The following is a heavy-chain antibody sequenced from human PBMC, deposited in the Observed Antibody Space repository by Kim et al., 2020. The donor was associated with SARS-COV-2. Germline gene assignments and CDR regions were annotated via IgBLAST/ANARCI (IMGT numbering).Heavy chain of an antibody. Sequence: ASVKVSCKASGYTFTGYYMHWVRQAPGQGLEWMGWINPNSGGTNYAQKFQGWVTMTRDTSISTAYMELSRLRSDDTAVYYCARAPDYGDYAPSYYGMDVWGQGTTVTVSS. J-gene: IGHJ6*02. CDR2: INPNSGGT. D-gene: IGHD4-17*01. CDR1: GYTFTGYY. CDR3: ARAPDYGDYAPSYYGMDV. V-gene: IGHV1-2*04.